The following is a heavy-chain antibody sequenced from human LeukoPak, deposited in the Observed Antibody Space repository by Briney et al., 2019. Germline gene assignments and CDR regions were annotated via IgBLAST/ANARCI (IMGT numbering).Heavy chain of an antibody. Sequence: ASVKVSCKASGGTFSSYAISWVRQAPGQGLEWMGRIIPILGIANYAQKFQGRVTITADKSTSTAYMELSSLRSEDTAVYYCARDPGDSGYYYRGYFDYWGQGTLVTVSS. CDR2: IIPILGIA. D-gene: IGHD3-22*01. CDR1: GGTFSSYA. V-gene: IGHV1-69*04. CDR3: ARDPGDSGYYYRGYFDY. J-gene: IGHJ4*02.